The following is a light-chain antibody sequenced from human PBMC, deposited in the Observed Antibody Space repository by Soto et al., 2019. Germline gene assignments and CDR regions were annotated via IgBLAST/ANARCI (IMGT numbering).Light chain of an antibody. CDR1: QSVLYSSNNKNY. Sequence: DIVMTQSPDSLAVSLGERATINCKSSQSVLYSSNNKNYLAWYQQKPGQPPKLLIYWASTRESGVPDRFSGSGSGTDFTLTISSLQAEDFAVYYCQQRSNWYTFGQGTKVDIK. J-gene: IGKJ2*01. V-gene: IGKV4-1*01. CDR2: WAS. CDR3: QQRSNWYT.